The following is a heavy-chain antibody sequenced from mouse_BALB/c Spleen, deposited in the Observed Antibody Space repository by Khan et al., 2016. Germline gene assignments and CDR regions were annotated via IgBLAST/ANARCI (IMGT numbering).Heavy chain of an antibody. CDR1: GYTFTSYW. Sequence: QVQLQQSGAELAKPGASVKMSCKASGYTFTSYWMHWVKQRPGQGLEWIGYINPSTGYTEYNQKFKDKATLTADKSSSTAYMQLSSLTSEDSAVYYCAIYYYGSSYWGQGTTLTVSS. CDR3: AIYYYGSSY. V-gene: IGHV1-7*01. CDR2: INPSTGYT. D-gene: IGHD1-1*01. J-gene: IGHJ2*01.